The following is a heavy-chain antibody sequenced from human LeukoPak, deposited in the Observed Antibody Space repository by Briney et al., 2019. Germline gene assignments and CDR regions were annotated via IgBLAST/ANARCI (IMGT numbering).Heavy chain of an antibody. V-gene: IGHV5-51*01. CDR2: IYPGDSDT. CDR3: ARRRTTTVITAFDI. D-gene: IGHD4-23*01. Sequence: ASVKVSCKGSGYTFTRYWIRWVRQMPGKGLEWMGIIYPGDSDTRYSPSFQGRVTISADMSISSAYLQWSSLKASDTALYYCARRRTTTVITAFDIWGEGKTVTVSS. J-gene: IGHJ3*02. CDR1: GYTFTRYW.